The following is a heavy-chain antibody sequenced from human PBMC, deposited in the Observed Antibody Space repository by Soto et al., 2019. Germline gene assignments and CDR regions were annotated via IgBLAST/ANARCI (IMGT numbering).Heavy chain of an antibody. D-gene: IGHD4-17*01. CDR3: ARVTMVIRDSDHFGVDV. V-gene: IGHV4-38-2*02. Sequence: TLSLTCLVSGFPISSTYSWGWIRQPPGKGLEWIGSISHSGTTSYSPSLTSRVSISVDTSKNQVSLKLTSVTAADTAVYFCARVTMVIRDSDHFGVDVWGHGTTVTVSS. CDR2: ISHSGTT. CDR1: GFPISSTYS. J-gene: IGHJ6*02.